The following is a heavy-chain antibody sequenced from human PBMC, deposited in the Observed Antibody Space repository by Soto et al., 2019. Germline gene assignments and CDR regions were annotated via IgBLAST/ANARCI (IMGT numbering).Heavy chain of an antibody. CDR3: ARNRCIAARPAWFDP. CDR1: GGSISSSRYY. V-gene: IGHV4-39*01. D-gene: IGHD6-6*01. CDR2: IYYSGST. Sequence: SETLSLTCTVSGGSISSSRYYWGWIRQPPGKGLEWIGSIYYSGSTYYNPALKSRVTISVYTSKNQFSLKLSSVTAADTAVYYCARNRCIAARPAWFDPWGQGTLVTVSS. J-gene: IGHJ5*02.